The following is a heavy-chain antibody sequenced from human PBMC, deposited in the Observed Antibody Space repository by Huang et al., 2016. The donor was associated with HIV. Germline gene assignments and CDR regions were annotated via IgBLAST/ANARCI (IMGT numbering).Heavy chain of an antibody. V-gene: IGHV1-69*13. CDR2: LIPMLGTP. CDR3: ARGQLGSYGDYDVLY. J-gene: IGHJ4*02. CDR1: GGTFSKYA. D-gene: IGHD4-17*01. Sequence: QVQLVQSGAEVKTPGSSVKVSCKASGGTFSKYAISWGRPAPGQGLEWMGGLIPMLGTPNYSRKFQGRVTITADDATSTTYVEVSSLRSEDTSLYYCARGQLGSYGDYDVLYWGQGTLVTVSS.